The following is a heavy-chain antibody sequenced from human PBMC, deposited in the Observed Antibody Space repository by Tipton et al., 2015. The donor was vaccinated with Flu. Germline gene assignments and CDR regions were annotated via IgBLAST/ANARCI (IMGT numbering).Heavy chain of an antibody. CDR1: GFTVSSNY. CDR3: ARGRGYCVTTTCLLPFDF. V-gene: IGHV3-53*01. Sequence: VQLVQSGGGLIQRGGSLRLSCVVSGFTVSSNYMTWVRQAPGKGLEWVSVIYSGGSTKYADSVKGRFTISRDNSKNTLYLQMNSLRAEDTAVYYCARGRGYCVTTTCLLPFDFWGQGTPVTVSS. CDR2: IYSGGST. D-gene: IGHD2-2*01. J-gene: IGHJ4*02.